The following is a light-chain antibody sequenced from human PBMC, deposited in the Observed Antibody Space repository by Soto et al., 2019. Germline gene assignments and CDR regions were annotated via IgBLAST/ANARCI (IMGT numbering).Light chain of an antibody. Sequence: AIRMTQSPSSFSASTGDRVTITCRASQGISSYLAWYQQKPGKAPKLLIYAASTLQSGVPSRFSGSGSGTDFTLTISCLQSEGFATYYCQQYYSYPWTFGQGTKVDIK. CDR1: QGISSY. CDR2: AAS. CDR3: QQYYSYPWT. V-gene: IGKV1-8*01. J-gene: IGKJ1*01.